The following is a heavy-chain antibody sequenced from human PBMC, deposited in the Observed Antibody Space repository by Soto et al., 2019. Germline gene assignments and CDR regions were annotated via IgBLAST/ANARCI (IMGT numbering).Heavy chain of an antibody. D-gene: IGHD2-15*01. CDR3: ARSPSSQVYCSGGSCYSRGSYYYYYMDV. CDR1: GGSISSGGYY. V-gene: IGHV4-31*03. CDR2: IYYSGST. Sequence: PSENLSLTCTVSGGSISSGGYYWSWIRQHPGKGLEWIGYIYYSGSTYYNPSLKSRVTISVDTSKNQFSLKLSSVTAADTAVYYCARSPSSQVYCSGGSCYSRGSYYYYYMDVWGKGTTVTVS. J-gene: IGHJ6*03.